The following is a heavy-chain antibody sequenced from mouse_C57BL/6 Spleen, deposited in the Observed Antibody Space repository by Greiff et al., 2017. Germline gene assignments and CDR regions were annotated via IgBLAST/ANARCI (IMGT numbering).Heavy chain of an antibody. Sequence: EVNVVEPGGGLVKPGGSLKLSCAASGFTFSDYGMHWVRQAPEKGLEWVAYISSGSSTIYYADTVKGRFTISRDNAKNTLFLQMTSLRSEDTAMYYCARRDHSYAMDYWGQRTSVTDSS. D-gene: IGHD3-3*01. CDR1: GFTFSDYG. J-gene: IGHJ4*01. V-gene: IGHV5-17*01. CDR3: ARRDHSYAMDY. CDR2: ISSGSSTI.